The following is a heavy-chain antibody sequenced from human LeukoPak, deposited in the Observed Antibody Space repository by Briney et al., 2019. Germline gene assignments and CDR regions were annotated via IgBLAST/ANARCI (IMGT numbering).Heavy chain of an antibody. D-gene: IGHD1-14*01. V-gene: IGHV4-31*03. CDR2: IYDSGTT. J-gene: IGHJ4*02. CDR3: ARGGDRRGFDY. Sequence: SETLSLTCTVSGGSISSGRYYWSWIRQHPGKGLEWIGYIYDSGTTYYNPALQSRVTISVDTSDNQFSLKLSSLTAPDTAVYYCARGGDRRGFDYWGQGTLVTVSS. CDR1: GGSISSGRYY.